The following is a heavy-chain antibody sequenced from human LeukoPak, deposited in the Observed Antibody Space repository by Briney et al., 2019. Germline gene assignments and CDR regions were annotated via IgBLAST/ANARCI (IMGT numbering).Heavy chain of an antibody. V-gene: IGHV4-34*01. D-gene: IGHD4-17*01. J-gene: IGHJ6*02. Sequence: PSETLSLTCAVYGGSFSGYYWSWIRQPPGKGLEWIGEINHSGGTNYNPSLKSRVTISVDTSKNQFSLKLSSVTAADTAVYYCARGIYGFYYYGMDVWGQGTTVTVSS. CDR1: GGSFSGYY. CDR3: ARGIYGFYYYGMDV. CDR2: INHSGGT.